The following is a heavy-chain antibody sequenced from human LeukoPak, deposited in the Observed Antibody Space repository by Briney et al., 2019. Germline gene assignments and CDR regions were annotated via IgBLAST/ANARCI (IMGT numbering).Heavy chain of an antibody. J-gene: IGHJ4*02. CDR1: GFTFSNSW. V-gene: IGHV3-7*01. CDR3: AAANYFDY. Sequence: GGSLRLSCAASGFTFSNSWMSWVRQAPGKGLEWVATIKPDGSEKYYVDAVKGRFTISRDNAKNSLYLQMSSLRAEDTAVYYCAAANYFDYWGQGTLVTVSS. CDR2: IKPDGSEK.